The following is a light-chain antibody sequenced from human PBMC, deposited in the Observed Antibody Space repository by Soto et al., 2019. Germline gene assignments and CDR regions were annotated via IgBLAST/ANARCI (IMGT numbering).Light chain of an antibody. CDR1: QSVSNY. CDR2: DAS. V-gene: IGKV3-11*01. CDR3: QHGGT. Sequence: EIVLTQSPATLSVSPGERATVSCRASQSVSNYLGWYQQKPGQAPRLLIYDASNRATGIPARFSGSGSGTDFTLTISSLEPEDFAVYYCQHGGTFGQGTRLEIK. J-gene: IGKJ5*01.